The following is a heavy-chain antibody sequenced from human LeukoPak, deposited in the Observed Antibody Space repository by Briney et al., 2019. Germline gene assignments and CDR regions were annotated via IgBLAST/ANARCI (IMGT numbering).Heavy chain of an antibody. Sequence: PGRFLRLSCAASGFTFSSYAMHWVRQAPGKGLEWVAVISYDGSNKYYADSVKGRFTISRDNSKNTLYLQMNSLRAEDTAVYYCARDALYSGSYYDYWGQGTLVTVSS. D-gene: IGHD1-26*01. V-gene: IGHV3-30-3*01. CDR3: ARDALYSGSYYDY. J-gene: IGHJ4*02. CDR2: ISYDGSNK. CDR1: GFTFSSYA.